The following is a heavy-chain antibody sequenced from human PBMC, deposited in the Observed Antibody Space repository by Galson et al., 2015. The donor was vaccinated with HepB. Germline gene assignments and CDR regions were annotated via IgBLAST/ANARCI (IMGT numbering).Heavy chain of an antibody. D-gene: IGHD5-18*01. J-gene: IGHJ4*02. CDR3: ARGSGYSSGPFDH. CDR1: GFTFSNYT. Sequence: SLRLSCAASGFTFSNYTINWVRQAPGKGLEWVSFITSNNNFMYYADSMKGRVTISRDNAKNSLYLQMNSLRAEDTAVYYCARGSGYSSGPFDHWGQGTLVAVSS. V-gene: IGHV3-21*01. CDR2: ITSNNNFM.